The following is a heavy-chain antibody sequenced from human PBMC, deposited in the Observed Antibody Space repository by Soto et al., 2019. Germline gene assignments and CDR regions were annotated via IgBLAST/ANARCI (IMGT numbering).Heavy chain of an antibody. J-gene: IGHJ5*02. CDR2: IYYSGST. CDR3: ARAGGSTWFDP. Sequence: QVQLQESGPGLVKPSQTLSRTCTVSGGSISSGGYYWSCIRQHPGKGLEWIEYIYYSGSTYYNPSLKSPVTFSVATPKNQFSLKLSSVTAAGPAVYDCARAGGSTWFDPWGQGSLVTVSS. CDR1: GGSISSGGYY. V-gene: IGHV4-31*01. D-gene: IGHD2-15*01.